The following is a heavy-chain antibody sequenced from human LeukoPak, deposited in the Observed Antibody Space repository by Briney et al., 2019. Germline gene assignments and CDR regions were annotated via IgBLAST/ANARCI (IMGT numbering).Heavy chain of an antibody. V-gene: IGHV3-64D*06. J-gene: IGHJ4*02. D-gene: IGHD3-9*01. CDR3: VKTPGRYFDWLLFD. CDR1: GFTFSSYA. CDR2: ISSNGGST. Sequence: GGSLGLSCSASGFTFSSYAMHWVRQAPGKGLEYVSTISSNGGSTYYADSVKGRFTISRDNSKNTPYLQMSGLRPEDTAVYYCVKTPGRYFDWLLFDWGQGTLVTVSS.